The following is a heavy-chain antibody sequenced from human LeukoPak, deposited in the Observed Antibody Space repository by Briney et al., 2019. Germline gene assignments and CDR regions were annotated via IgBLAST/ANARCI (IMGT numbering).Heavy chain of an antibody. CDR3: ASYSGTYSAFEI. D-gene: IGHD1-26*01. CDR2: IFYNGGP. Sequence: SEALSLTCTASGDSITNSNYYWGWVRQSPGRGLEWLGNIFYNGGPYYNPSFKSRVAISVDTSKNHFPLTLNAVTAADTAVYYRASYSGTYSAFEIWGQGTPVTVSS. CDR1: GDSITNSNYY. V-gene: IGHV4-39*06. J-gene: IGHJ3*02.